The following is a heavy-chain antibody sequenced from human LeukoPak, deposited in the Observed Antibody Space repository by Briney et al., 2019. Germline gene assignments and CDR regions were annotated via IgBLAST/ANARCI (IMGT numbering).Heavy chain of an antibody. J-gene: IGHJ4*02. D-gene: IGHD2-15*01. CDR3: ARDYCSGGSCYGGGTDY. CDR2: IWYYGSNK. CDR1: GFTFSSYG. V-gene: IGHV3-33*08. Sequence: GGSLRLSCAASGFTFSSYGMHWVRQAPAKGLERVALIWYYGSNKYYADSVKGRFTISRDNSKNTLYLQMNSLRAEDTAVYYCARDYCSGGSCYGGGTDYWGQGTLVTVSS.